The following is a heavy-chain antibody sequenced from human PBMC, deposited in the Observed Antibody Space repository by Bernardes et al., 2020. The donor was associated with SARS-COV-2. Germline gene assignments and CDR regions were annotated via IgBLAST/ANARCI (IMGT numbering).Heavy chain of an antibody. CDR2: ITPTSGGT. J-gene: IGHJ6*02. CDR1: RYPFTDYY. V-gene: IGHV1-2*02. D-gene: IGHD3-22*01. Sequence: AAEQVSCKASRYPFTDYYMHWVRQAPGKELEWMGWITPTSGGTTYAQKFQGRVTMTRDTSISTAYMDLSRLRSDDTAVYYCAIPPTNYDRYGMDVWGQGTTVTVSS. CDR3: AIPPTNYDRYGMDV.